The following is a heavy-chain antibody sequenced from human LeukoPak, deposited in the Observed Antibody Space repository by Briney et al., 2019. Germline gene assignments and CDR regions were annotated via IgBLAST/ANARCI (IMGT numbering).Heavy chain of an antibody. J-gene: IGHJ4*02. CDR3: ARGGGTRTH. V-gene: IGHV3-7*01. Sequence: GGSLRLSCAASGFTFSTFWMSWVRQAPGEGLEWVANIKQDGSEKNYVDSVKGRFTISRDNARNSVYLQMNSVTAEGTAVYYCARGGGTRTHWGRGVLVTVSS. CDR1: GFTFSTFW. D-gene: IGHD2-15*01. CDR2: IKQDGSEK.